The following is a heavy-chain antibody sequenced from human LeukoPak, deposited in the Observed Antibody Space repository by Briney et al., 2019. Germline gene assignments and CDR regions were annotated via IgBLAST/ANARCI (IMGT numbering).Heavy chain of an antibody. J-gene: IGHJ4*02. CDR2: TYFESYGSKLYN. D-gene: IGHD6-19*01. Sequence: LQTLSLTCAISGDSVSRNNIAWHWIRQSPSRGLEWLGRTYFESYGSKLYNEYAVSVKGRITINPDTSKNQFSLHLNSMTPEDAGVYYCARGTGWPLFDYWGQGTPVTVSS. CDR3: ARGTGWPLFDY. CDR1: GDSVSRNNIA. V-gene: IGHV6-1*01.